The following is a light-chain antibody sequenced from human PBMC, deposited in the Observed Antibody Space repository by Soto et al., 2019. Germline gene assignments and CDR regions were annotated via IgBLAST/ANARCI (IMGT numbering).Light chain of an antibody. CDR3: LSYAGSTNYV. V-gene: IGLV2-8*01. J-gene: IGLJ1*01. CDR1: SRDVGGNNY. Sequence: QSVLTQPPSASGSPGQSVSISCTGTSRDVGGNNYVSWYQQHPGKAPKLMIYEVSKRPSGVPDRFSGSKSGNTASLTVSGLQAEDEADYFCLSYAGSTNYVLGTGTKVTVL. CDR2: EVS.